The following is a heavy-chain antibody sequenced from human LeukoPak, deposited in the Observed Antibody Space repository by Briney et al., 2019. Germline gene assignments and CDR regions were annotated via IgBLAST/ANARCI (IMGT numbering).Heavy chain of an antibody. Sequence: PSETLSLTCAVSGYSISSGDYWGWIRQPPGKGLEWIGSIFNSGSTYYNPSLKSRVTISADTSKRHFSLKLSSVTAADTAVYYWARNRSEPLGNGGSFDYWVLGTLVIVSS. CDR3: ARNRSEPLGNGGSFDY. D-gene: IGHD3-16*01. J-gene: IGHJ4*02. CDR2: IFNSGST. CDR1: GYSISSGDY. V-gene: IGHV4-38-2*01.